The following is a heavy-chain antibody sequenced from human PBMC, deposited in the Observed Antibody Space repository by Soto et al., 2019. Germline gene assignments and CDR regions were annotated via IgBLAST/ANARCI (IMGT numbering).Heavy chain of an antibody. V-gene: IGHV2-5*02. CDR2: IYWDGIE. CDR3: AHSPCSGGTCYLLDH. CDR1: GFSLTTSGVG. D-gene: IGHD2-15*01. J-gene: IGHJ4*02. Sequence: QITLKESGPTLVKPTQTLTLTCTVSGFSLTTSGVGVGWIRQPPGKAPEWLALIYWDGIERYSPSLRSRLTITMDTSKNQVVLTMTTMDPVDTATYYCAHSPCSGGTCYLLDHWGQGTPVIVSS.